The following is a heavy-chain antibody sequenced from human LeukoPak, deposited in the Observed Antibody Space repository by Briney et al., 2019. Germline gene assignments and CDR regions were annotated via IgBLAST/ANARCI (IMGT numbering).Heavy chain of an antibody. V-gene: IGHV3-7*01. D-gene: IGHD2-21*02. CDR1: GFVFRNYW. CDR3: GKSEVTIPDSH. Sequence: GGALRLSCAASGFVFRNYWMSWVRQAPGKGLEWLANINYDGSQKYHVDSVEGRFTISRDNAKNSLYLQMNSLRVEDTAVYYCGKSEVTIPDSHWGQGTPVTVSS. CDR2: INYDGSQK. J-gene: IGHJ4*02.